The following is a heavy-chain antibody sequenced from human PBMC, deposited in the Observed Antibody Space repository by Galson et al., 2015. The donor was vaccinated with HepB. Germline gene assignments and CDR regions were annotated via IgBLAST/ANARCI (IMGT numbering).Heavy chain of an antibody. CDR2: ISAYNGNT. J-gene: IGHJ6*02. CDR1: GYTFTSYG. D-gene: IGHD2-21*02. Sequence: SVKVSCKASGYTFTSYGISWVRQAPGQGLEWMGWISAYNGNTNYAQKLQGRVTMTTDTSTSTAYMELRSLRSDDTAVYYCASCGDCYSGYYYGMDVWGQGTTVTVSS. V-gene: IGHV1-18*04. CDR3: ASCGDCYSGYYYGMDV.